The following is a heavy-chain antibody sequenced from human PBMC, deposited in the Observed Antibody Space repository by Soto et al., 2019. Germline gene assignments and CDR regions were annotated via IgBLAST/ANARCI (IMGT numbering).Heavy chain of an antibody. J-gene: IGHJ5*02. D-gene: IGHD6-13*01. CDR1: GFTFSSYA. CDR2: ISGSGGST. Sequence: GGSLRLSCAASGFTFSSYAMSWVRQAPGKGLEWVSAISGSGGSTYYADSVKGRFTISRDNSKNTLYLQMNSLRAEDTAVYYCAKDAIGASSSWYEAWFDPWGQGTLVTVSS. CDR3: AKDAIGASSSWYEAWFDP. V-gene: IGHV3-23*01.